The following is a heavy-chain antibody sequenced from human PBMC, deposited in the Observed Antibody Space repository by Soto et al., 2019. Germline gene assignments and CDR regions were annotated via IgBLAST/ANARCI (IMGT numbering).Heavy chain of an antibody. J-gene: IGHJ3*02. CDR2: INPNGGST. CDR3: AKERGVRPGGGGTEPLDI. V-gene: IGHV1-46*03. CDR1: GYSFTSQY. Sequence: QVQLVQSGAEVKKPGASVKISCEASGYSFTSQYVHWVRQAPGQGLEWMGIINPNGGSTTYAQKFQGGVPMTRGTAAGTVERERGSLKSEDTAVFYCAKERGVRPGGGGTEPLDIWGQGTMVTVAS. D-gene: IGHD1-1*01.